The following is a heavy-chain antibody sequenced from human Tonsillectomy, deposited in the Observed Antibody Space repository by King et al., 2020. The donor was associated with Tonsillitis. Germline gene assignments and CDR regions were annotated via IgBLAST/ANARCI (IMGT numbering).Heavy chain of an antibody. V-gene: IGHV5-10-1*03. D-gene: IGHD6-19*01. Sequence: EVQLVESGAEVKKPGESLRISCKGSGYSFTTYWISWVRHLPGRGLEWMGKIDPSDSYTSYSPSFQGHVTISGDKSISTAYLQWSSLKASDTAMYYCERRSMAVSGDAFDVWGQGTMVTVSS. CDR2: IDPSDSYT. CDR3: ERRSMAVSGDAFDV. J-gene: IGHJ3*01. CDR1: GYSFTTYW.